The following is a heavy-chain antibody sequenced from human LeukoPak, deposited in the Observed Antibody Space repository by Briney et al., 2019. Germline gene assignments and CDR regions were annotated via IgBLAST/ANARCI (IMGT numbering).Heavy chain of an antibody. CDR2: ITTSGAT. CDR3: AKNSPKPAGTYFQH. V-gene: IGHV3-23*01. J-gene: IGHJ1*01. CDR1: GFTFSIYA. Sequence: GGSLRLSCAVSGFTFSIYAASWVRQAPGKGLEWVSTITTSGATYYADSVKGRFTISRDNSKNTLYLQMNSLRAEDTAVYYCAKNSPKPAGTYFQHCGQGTLVTVSS. D-gene: IGHD2-2*01.